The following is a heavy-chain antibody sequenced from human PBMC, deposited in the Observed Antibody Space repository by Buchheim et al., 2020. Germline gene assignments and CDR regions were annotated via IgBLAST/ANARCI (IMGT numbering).Heavy chain of an antibody. Sequence: QLRLQASGPGLVKPSDTLSLTCTVSGGSISSSSYFWVWIRQPPGKGLEWIGSIHRSGDTYYNPSLRRRGTISIDTPRNQFSLKLNSVTAADTAIYYCVTPRGSGSFTEDNWFAPWGQGTL. V-gene: IGHV4-39*01. CDR2: IHRSGDT. D-gene: IGHD3-10*01. CDR3: VTPRGSGSFTEDNWFAP. CDR1: GGSISSSSYF. J-gene: IGHJ5*02.